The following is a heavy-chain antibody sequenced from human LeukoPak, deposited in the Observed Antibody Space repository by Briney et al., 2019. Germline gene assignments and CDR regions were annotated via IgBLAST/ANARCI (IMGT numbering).Heavy chain of an antibody. CDR1: GFTFSAYA. V-gene: IGHV3-23*01. D-gene: IGHD5-12*01. CDR3: AKFSGYELEGIKIDY. J-gene: IGHJ4*02. Sequence: PGGSLRLSCAASGFTFSAYAMTWVRQAPGKGLEWVSGISGDGSTAYYADPVKGRFTSSRDNSKKTLFLQMNSLRAEDTAVYYCAKFSGYELEGIKIDYWGQGTLVTVSS. CDR2: ISGDGSTA.